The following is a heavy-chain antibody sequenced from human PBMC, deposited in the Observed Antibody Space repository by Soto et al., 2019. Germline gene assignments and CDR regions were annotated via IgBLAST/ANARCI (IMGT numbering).Heavy chain of an antibody. CDR2: ISGSGGKT. CDR1: GFSFGSYA. J-gene: IGHJ4*02. D-gene: IGHD3-3*01. V-gene: IGHV3-23*01. Sequence: VGSLRLSCAASGFSFGSYALSWVRQAPGKGLEWVSTISGSGGKTFYADSVKGRFSISRDTSQSTLYLQMNSLRADDTAMYYCARWSYLDYWGQGTRVTVSS. CDR3: ARWSYLDY.